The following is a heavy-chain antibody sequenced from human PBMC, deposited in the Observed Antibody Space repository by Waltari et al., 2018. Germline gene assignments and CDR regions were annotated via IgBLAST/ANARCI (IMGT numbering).Heavy chain of an antibody. CDR2: ITGGGGAT. CDR3: AKGKASGLVDWFDP. J-gene: IGHJ5*02. V-gene: IGHV3-23*01. D-gene: IGHD6-19*01. Sequence: EVQLLESGGGLLQPGGSLRLSCAASGFPFSTYAMMWVRQAPGKGLEWVSSITGGGGATFYADSVKGRFTISRDNSKNTLYVQMHSLRVDDSAIYYCAKGKASGLVDWFDPWGQGTLVTVSS. CDR1: GFPFSTYA.